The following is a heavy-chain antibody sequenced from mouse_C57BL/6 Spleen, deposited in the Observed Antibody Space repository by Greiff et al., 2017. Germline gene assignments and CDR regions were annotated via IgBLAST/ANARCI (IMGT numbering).Heavy chain of an antibody. CDR2: IDPSDSET. D-gene: IGHD1-1*01. CDR3: ARRYYYGSSFYFDY. J-gene: IGHJ2*01. CDR1: GYTFTSYW. V-gene: IGHV1-52*01. Sequence: VQLQQPGAELVRPGSSVKLSCKASGYTFTSYWMHWVKQRPIQGLEWIGNIDPSDSETHYNQKFKDKATLTVDKSSSTAYMQLSSLTSEDSAVYYCARRYYYGSSFYFDYWGQGTTLTVSS.